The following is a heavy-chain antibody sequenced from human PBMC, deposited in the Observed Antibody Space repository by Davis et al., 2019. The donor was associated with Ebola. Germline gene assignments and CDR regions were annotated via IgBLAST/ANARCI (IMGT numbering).Heavy chain of an antibody. CDR2: IFPGDSDT. D-gene: IGHD4-11*01. Sequence: GESLKISCKGSGYSFTSYWIGWVRQMPGKGLECMGIIFPGDSDTRYNPSFQGQVTISADKSITTAYLQWNSLEASDTAIYYCARGTNDYNPGGYFDSWGQGTLVTVSS. V-gene: IGHV5-51*01. J-gene: IGHJ4*02. CDR1: GYSFTSYW. CDR3: ARGTNDYNPGGYFDS.